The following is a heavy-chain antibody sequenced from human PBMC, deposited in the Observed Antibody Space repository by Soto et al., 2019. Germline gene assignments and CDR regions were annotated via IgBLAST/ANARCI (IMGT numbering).Heavy chain of an antibody. CDR2: ITWNSDEI. CDR3: AASRGYDSSGYSGYYYGMDV. J-gene: IGHJ6*02. CDR1: GFTFDDYA. V-gene: IGHV3-9*01. Sequence: EVQLVESGGGLVQPGRSLRLSCAASGFTFDDYAMHWVRQRPGRGLEWVSGITWNSDEIGYPDSVKGRFSISRDNAKKYLYLQMNSHRPDDTALYYCAASRGYDSSGYSGYYYGMDVWGQGTTVTVSS. D-gene: IGHD3-22*01.